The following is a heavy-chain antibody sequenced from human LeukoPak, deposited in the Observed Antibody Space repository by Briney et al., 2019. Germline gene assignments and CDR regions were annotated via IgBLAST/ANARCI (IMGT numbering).Heavy chain of an antibody. CDR3: ARHTYCLGGSCYVDN. J-gene: IGHJ4*02. CDR1: GYSINSGYC. Sequence: PSETLSLTCAVPGYSINSGYCWGWIRQPPGKGLEWIGSISQSGSTYYRASLKSRVTISMDTSKNQFYLKLRSVTAADTAVYYCARHTYCLGGSCYVDNWGQGTLVTVSS. V-gene: IGHV4-38-2*01. CDR2: ISQSGST. D-gene: IGHD2-15*01.